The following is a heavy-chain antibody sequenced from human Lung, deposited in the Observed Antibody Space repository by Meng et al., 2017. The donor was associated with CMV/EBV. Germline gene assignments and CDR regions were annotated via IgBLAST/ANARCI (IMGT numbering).Heavy chain of an antibody. D-gene: IGHD3-3*01. CDR1: GFTFSNYA. Sequence: GESLKISCAASGFTFSNYAMHWVRQAPGKGLEWVAAVSYDGRNEYYAGSVQGRFTISRDNSKNTLYLQMSSLRAEDTAVHYCAREDYDFWSGFIHWGQGTLVTVSS. CDR3: AREDYDFWSGFIH. J-gene: IGHJ4*02. V-gene: IGHV3-30*04. CDR2: VSYDGRNE.